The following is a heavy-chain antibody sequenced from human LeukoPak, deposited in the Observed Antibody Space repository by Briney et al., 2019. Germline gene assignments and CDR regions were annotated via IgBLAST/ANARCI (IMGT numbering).Heavy chain of an antibody. D-gene: IGHD2-2*01. CDR1: GGSISSSSYY. Sequence: SETLSLTCTVSGGSISSSSYYWGWIRQPPGKGLEWTGSIYYSRSTYYNPSLKSRVTMSVDTSKNQFSLKLSSVTAADTAVYYCARGFVPAGMARYHYMDVWGKGTTVTVSS. CDR2: IYYSRST. J-gene: IGHJ6*03. V-gene: IGHV4-39*07. CDR3: ARGFVPAGMARYHYMDV.